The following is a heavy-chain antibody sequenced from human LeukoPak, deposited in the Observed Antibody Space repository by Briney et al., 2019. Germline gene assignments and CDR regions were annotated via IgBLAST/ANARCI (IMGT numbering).Heavy chain of an antibody. CDR3: ARGGSSWYAGGNFDY. V-gene: IGHV4-34*01. D-gene: IGHD6-13*01. Sequence: SETLPLTCAVYGGSFSGYSWSWISQPPGKGLEWIGEINHSGSTNYNPSLKSRVTISVDTSKNQFSLKLSSVTAADTAVYYGARGGSSWYAGGNFDYWGQGTLVTVSS. CDR2: INHSGST. J-gene: IGHJ4*02. CDR1: GGSFSGYS.